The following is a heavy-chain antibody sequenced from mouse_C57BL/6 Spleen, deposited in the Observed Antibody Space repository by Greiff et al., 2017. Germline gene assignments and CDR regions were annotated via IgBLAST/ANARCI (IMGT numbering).Heavy chain of an antibody. CDR1: GYSITSGYY. Sequence: EVQLVESGPGLVKPSQSLSLTCSVTGYSITSGYYWNWIRQFPGNKLEWMGYISYDGSNNYNPSLKNRISITRDTSKNQFFLKLNSVTTEDTATYYCAREGNYDGSSPAWFAYWGQGTLVTVSA. J-gene: IGHJ3*01. CDR3: AREGNYDGSSPAWFAY. CDR2: ISYDGSN. D-gene: IGHD1-1*01. V-gene: IGHV3-6*01.